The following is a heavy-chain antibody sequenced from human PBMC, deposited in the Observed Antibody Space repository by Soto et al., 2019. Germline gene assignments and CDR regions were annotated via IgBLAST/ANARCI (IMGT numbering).Heavy chain of an antibody. CDR1: GYTFTSYG. V-gene: IGHV1-18*01. Sequence: ASVKVSCKASGYTFTSYGISWVRQAPGQGLEWMGWISAYNGNTNYAQKLQGRVTMTTDTSTSTAYMELRSLRSDDTAVYYCARETRTYSSSPSYYYYYGMDVWGQGTTVTASS. J-gene: IGHJ6*02. D-gene: IGHD6-6*01. CDR3: ARETRTYSSSPSYYYYYGMDV. CDR2: ISAYNGNT.